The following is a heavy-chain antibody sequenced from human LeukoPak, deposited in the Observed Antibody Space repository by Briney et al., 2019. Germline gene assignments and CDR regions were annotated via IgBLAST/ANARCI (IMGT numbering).Heavy chain of an antibody. Sequence: KPSETLSLTCTVSGGSMTTYYWSWIRQPPGKGLEWLGYIYYSGSTYYNPSLKSRVTISVETSKNQFSLKLTSVPAADTAVYCCARDSGYCTSIWCSAPYNWFDPWGQGTLVTASS. CDR2: IYYSGST. J-gene: IGHJ5*02. V-gene: IGHV4-59*01. D-gene: IGHD2-2*01. CDR1: GGSMTTYY. CDR3: ARDSGYCTSIWCSAPYNWFDP.